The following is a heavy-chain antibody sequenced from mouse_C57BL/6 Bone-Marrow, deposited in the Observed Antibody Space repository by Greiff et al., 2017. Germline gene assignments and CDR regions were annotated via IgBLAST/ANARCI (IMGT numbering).Heavy chain of an antibody. CDR2: IHPNSGST. Sequence: QVQLQQSGAELVKPGASVKLSCKASGYTFTSYWMHWVKQRPGQGLEWIGMIHPNSGSTNYNEKFKSKATLTVDKSSSTAYMQLSSLTSEDSAVYYCARSKSHSNYDYWGQGTTLTVSS. CDR1: GYTFTSYW. J-gene: IGHJ2*01. D-gene: IGHD2-5*01. V-gene: IGHV1-64*01. CDR3: ARSKSHSNYDY.